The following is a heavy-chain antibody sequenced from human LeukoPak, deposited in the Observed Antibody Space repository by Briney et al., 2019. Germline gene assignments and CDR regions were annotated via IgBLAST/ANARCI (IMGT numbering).Heavy chain of an antibody. Sequence: GSLRLSCAASGFTFSSYAMSWIRQPPGKGLEWIGYIYTSGGTNYNPSLKSRVTISVDTSKNQFSLKLSSVTAADTAVYYCVGRFDYWGQGTLVTVSS. D-gene: IGHD3-10*01. CDR1: GFTFSSYA. J-gene: IGHJ4*02. CDR2: IYTSGGT. CDR3: VGRFDY. V-gene: IGHV4-4*09.